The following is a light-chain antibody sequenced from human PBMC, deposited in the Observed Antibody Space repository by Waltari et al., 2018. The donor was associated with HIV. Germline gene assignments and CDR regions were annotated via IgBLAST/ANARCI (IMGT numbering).Light chain of an antibody. J-gene: IGLJ3*02. CDR3: TSYTTSDTLR. V-gene: IGLV2-14*03. CDR2: EVS. CDR1: SSDFGFDNY. Sequence: QSVLTQPASVSGSPGQSVTISCTGTSSDFGFDNYVSWYQQYPGKAPTLIIYEVSSRPSGVSARFSGSKSCNTASLTISGLQNEDEADYFCTSYTTSDTLRFGGGTKVTVL.